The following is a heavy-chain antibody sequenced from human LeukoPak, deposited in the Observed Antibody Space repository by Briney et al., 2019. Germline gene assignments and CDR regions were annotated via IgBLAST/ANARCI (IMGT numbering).Heavy chain of an antibody. J-gene: IGHJ4*02. D-gene: IGHD2/OR15-2a*01. CDR3: ARDFYGDDGHHPFDY. V-gene: IGHV4-4*07. Sequence: PSETLSLTCSVPGGSISNYYWNWLRQPAGKGLEWIGRIYASGGTNYNPSLKSRVTISMDKSKNHFSLNLKSVTAADTAFYYCARDFYGDDGHHPFDYWGQGIQVTVSS. CDR2: IYASGGT. CDR1: GGSISNYY.